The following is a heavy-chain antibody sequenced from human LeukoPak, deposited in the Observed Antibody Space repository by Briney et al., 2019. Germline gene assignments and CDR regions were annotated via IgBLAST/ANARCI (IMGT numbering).Heavy chain of an antibody. V-gene: IGHV5-51*01. CDR1: GYSFTSYW. CDR3: ARLGGIPAAETLYFDS. CDR2: SYPGDSDT. J-gene: IGHJ4*02. D-gene: IGHD6-13*01. Sequence: GESLQISCQGSGYSFTSYWIGWVRQLPGKGLEWMGISYPGDSDTRYSPSFQGQVTISADKSISTAYLQWSSLRASDTAMYYCARLGGIPAAETLYFDSWGQGTLVTVSS.